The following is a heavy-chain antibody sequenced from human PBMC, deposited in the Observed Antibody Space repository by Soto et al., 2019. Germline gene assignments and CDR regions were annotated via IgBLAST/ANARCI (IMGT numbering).Heavy chain of an antibody. CDR2: IRGSGGST. CDR1: GFTFSSYA. V-gene: IGHV3-23*01. CDR3: ANIVWGITIFGGMDV. D-gene: IGHD3-9*01. J-gene: IGHJ6*02. Sequence: EVQLLESGGGLAQPGGSLRLSCAASGFTFSSYAMSWVRQAPGKGLEWVSAIRGSGGSTYYADSVKGRFTISRDKSKNPLNLQLSSRRAEETAVYYCANIVWGITIFGGMDVWGQGTTVTVSS.